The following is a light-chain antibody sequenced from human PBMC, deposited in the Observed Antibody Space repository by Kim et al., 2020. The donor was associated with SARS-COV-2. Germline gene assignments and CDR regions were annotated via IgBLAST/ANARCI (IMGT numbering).Light chain of an antibody. CDR3: QQDLDYPLT. CDR2: TAS. V-gene: IGKV1-5*03. J-gene: IGKJ4*01. Sequence: GNSATMTCRDSKSISSDLEGKQQKPGKAPKPLIYTASSLESGVPSRFSGSGSGTEFTISISSLQPDDFATYYCQQDLDYPLTFGGGTKVDIK. CDR1: KSISSD.